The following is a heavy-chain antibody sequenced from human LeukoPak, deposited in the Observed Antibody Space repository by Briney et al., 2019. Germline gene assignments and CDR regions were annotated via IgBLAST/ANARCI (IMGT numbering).Heavy chain of an antibody. V-gene: IGHV3-7*01. D-gene: IGHD2-15*01. CDR2: IKQDGSEK. Sequence: GGSLRLSCAASGFTFSTYWMNWFRQTPGKGLEWVANIKQDGSEKYYVDSVKGRFTISRDNAKNSLYLQMNSLRAEDTAVYYCARAIYCSGGSCYYYYYMDVWGKGTTVTISS. J-gene: IGHJ6*03. CDR1: GFTFSTYW. CDR3: ARAIYCSGGSCYYYYYMDV.